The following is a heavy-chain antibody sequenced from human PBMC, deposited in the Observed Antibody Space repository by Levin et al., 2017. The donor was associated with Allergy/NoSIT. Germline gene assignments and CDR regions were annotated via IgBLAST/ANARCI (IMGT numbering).Heavy chain of an antibody. J-gene: IGHJ3*01. V-gene: IGHV3-30*03. D-gene: IGHD3-3*01. CDR2: ISYDGHNK. CDR1: GFTFSNYG. CDR3: VGDSAVSDRSGEGAFDF. Sequence: GGSLRLSCEASGFTFSNYGMHWVRQSPGPGLQWVAIISYDGHNKYYADSVKGRFTISRDNSKNTLSLEMNSLRVEDTAIYYCVGDSAVSDRSGEGAFDFWGQGTMVTVSS.